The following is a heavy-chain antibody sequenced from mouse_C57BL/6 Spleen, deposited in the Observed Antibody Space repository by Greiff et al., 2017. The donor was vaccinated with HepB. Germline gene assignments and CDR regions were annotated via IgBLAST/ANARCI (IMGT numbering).Heavy chain of an antibody. CDR1: GYTFTSYW. D-gene: IGHD1-1*01. CDR2: IDPNSGGT. Sequence: VQLKQPGAELVKPGASVKLSCKASGYTFTSYWMHWVKQRPGRGLEWIGRIDPNSGGTKYNEKFKSKATLTVDKPSSTAYMQLSSLTSEDSAVYYCARGDYYGSSYGDYYAMDYWGQGTSVTVSS. J-gene: IGHJ4*01. CDR3: ARGDYYGSSYGDYYAMDY. V-gene: IGHV1-72*01.